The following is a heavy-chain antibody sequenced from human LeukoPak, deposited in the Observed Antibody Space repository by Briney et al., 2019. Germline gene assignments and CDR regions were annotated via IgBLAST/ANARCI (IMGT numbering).Heavy chain of an antibody. V-gene: IGHV3-74*01. CDR2: INSDGRKT. D-gene: IGHD7-27*01. Sequence: ARSMSLSCAVVTITLGSYWMDWVRQAPGRGLVWVSRINSDGRKTSYADSVKGPFTIGKDNAKNTLYLQMNSLRAEDTAIYYCAREPNWGHYYYHMIGWGKGTKVTVSS. J-gene: IGHJ6*03. CDR1: TITLGSYW. CDR3: AREPNWGHYYYHMIG.